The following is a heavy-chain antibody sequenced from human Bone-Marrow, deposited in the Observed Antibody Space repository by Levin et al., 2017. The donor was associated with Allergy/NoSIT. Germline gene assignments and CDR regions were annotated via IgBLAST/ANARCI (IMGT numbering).Heavy chain of an antibody. CDR2: ITSGGDLT. CDR3: ARVWQDASGADY. D-gene: IGHD3-16*01. Sequence: GESLKISCAASGFTFSSYHMNWVRQAPGKGLEWISYITSGGDLTLYADSVKGRFTMSRDNAKESVYLQMNSLRAEDTAIYYCARVWQDASGADYWGQGTLVTVSS. J-gene: IGHJ4*02. CDR1: GFTFSSYH. V-gene: IGHV3-48*03.